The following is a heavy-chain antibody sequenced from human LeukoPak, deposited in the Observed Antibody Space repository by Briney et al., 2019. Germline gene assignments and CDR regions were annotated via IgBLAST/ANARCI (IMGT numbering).Heavy chain of an antibody. D-gene: IGHD3-22*01. CDR2: ISAYNGNT. Sequence: ASVKVSFKASGYTFTNYGISWVRQAPGQGLEWMGWISAYNGNTNYAQRLQGRVTMTTDTSTSTAYMELRSLRSDDTAVYYCARSYYYDSCGYYPPDYWGQGTLVTVSS. J-gene: IGHJ4*02. CDR3: ARSYYYDSCGYYPPDY. CDR1: GYTFTNYG. V-gene: IGHV1-18*01.